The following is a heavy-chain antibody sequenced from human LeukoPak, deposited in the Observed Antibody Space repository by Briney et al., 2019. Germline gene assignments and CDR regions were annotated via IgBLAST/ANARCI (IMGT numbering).Heavy chain of an antibody. CDR1: GGTFSSYA. D-gene: IGHD3-9*01. CDR2: IIPIFGTA. J-gene: IGHJ4*02. Sequence: SVKVSCKASGGTFSSYAISWVRQAPGQGLEWMGGIIPIFGTANYAQKFQGRVTITADESTSTAYMELSSLRSEDTAVYYCARTDGLRYFDWLSSLGYWGQGTLVTVSS. V-gene: IGHV1-69*13. CDR3: ARTDGLRYFDWLSSLGY.